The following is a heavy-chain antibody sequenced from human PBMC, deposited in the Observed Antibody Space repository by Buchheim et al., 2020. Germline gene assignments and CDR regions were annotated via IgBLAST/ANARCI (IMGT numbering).Heavy chain of an antibody. V-gene: IGHV3-7*01. Sequence: ELQLVESGGGLVQPGGSLRLSCAASRFTFSTYWMNWVRQAPGKGLEWVASIKQDDSEKYYVGSVQGRFIICRENAKNSLYLQMTSLRAEDTAVYYCASSYNWNHGSKFDYWGQGTL. D-gene: IGHD1-14*01. CDR3: ASSYNWNHGSKFDY. J-gene: IGHJ4*02. CDR1: RFTFSTYW. CDR2: IKQDDSEK.